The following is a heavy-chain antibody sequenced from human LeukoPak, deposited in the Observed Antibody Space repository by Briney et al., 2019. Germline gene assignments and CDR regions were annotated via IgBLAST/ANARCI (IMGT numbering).Heavy chain of an antibody. CDR2: INPNSGGT. CDR1: GYTFTGYY. V-gene: IGHV1-2*06. J-gene: IGHJ4*02. CDR3: ARYCSGGSCYQLDY. Sequence: ASVKVSCKASGYTFTGYYMHWVRQAPGQGLEWMGRINPNSGGTNYAQKFQGRVTMTRDTSISTACMELSRLRSDDTAVYYCARYCSGGSCYQLDYWGQGTLVTVSS. D-gene: IGHD2-15*01.